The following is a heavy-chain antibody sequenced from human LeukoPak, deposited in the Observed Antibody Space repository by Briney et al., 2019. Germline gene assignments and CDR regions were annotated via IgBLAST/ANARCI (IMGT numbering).Heavy chain of an antibody. CDR2: ISAYNGNT. Sequence: GASVTVSCKASGYTFTSYGISWVRQAPGQGLEWMGWISAYNGNTNYAQKLQGRVTMTTDTSTSTAYMELSSLRSEDTAVYYCASCRYDSSGYYLIGSNWFDPWGQGTLVTVPS. CDR3: ASCRYDSSGYYLIGSNWFDP. J-gene: IGHJ5*02. D-gene: IGHD3-22*01. CDR1: GYTFTSYG. V-gene: IGHV1-18*01.